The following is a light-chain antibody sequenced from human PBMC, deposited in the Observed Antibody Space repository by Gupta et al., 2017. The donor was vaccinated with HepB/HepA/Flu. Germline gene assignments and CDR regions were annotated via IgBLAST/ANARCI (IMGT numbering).Light chain of an antibody. V-gene: IGKV1-9*01. J-gene: IGKJ3*01. CDR2: AAS. CDR3: QQLNRYPFT. CDR1: QGISSY. Sequence: IPLTQSPSFLSASVGDRVTITFRASQGISSYLAWYQQKPGIAPKLLIYAASTLQSGVPSRFSGSGSGTEFTLTISSLQPEDFATYYRQQLNRYPFTFGPGTKVEI.